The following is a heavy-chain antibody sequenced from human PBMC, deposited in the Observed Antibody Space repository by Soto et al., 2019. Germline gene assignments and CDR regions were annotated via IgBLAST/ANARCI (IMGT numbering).Heavy chain of an antibody. D-gene: IGHD6-13*01. Sequence: QITLEESGPSLVKPTQTLTLTCTFSGFSLKNSGGGVAWFGKPPGKALEWLALIYWNDDKRYSPTLKNRININKDTSKNQVVITMTNMDTVDTGTYYCAHRRGIAAIATFDYWGQGMLVTVSS. CDR1: GFSLKNSGGG. CDR2: IYWNDDK. J-gene: IGHJ4*02. V-gene: IGHV2-5*01. CDR3: AHRRGIAAIATFDY.